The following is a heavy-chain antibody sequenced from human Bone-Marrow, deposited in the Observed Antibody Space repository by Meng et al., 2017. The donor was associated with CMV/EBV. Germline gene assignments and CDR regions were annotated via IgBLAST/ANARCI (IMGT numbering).Heavy chain of an antibody. CDR1: GFSLSTSGMC. CDR3: ARATMVRGPFDP. D-gene: IGHD3-10*01. CDR2: IDWDDDK. J-gene: IGHJ5*02. Sequence: SGPTLVKPTQTLTLTCTFSGFSLSTSGMCVSWVRQPPGKALEWLALIDWDDDKYYSTSLKTRLIISKDTSKNQVVLTMTNMDPVDTATYYCARATMVRGPFDPWGQGPRVTVSS. V-gene: IGHV2-70*20.